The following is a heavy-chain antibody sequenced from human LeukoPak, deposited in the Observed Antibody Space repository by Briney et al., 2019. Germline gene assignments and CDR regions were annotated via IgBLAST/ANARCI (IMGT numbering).Heavy chain of an antibody. CDR3: ARVVPATINWFDP. CDR1: GGTFSSYA. V-gene: IGHV1-69*05. CDR2: IIPIFGTA. J-gene: IGHJ5*02. Sequence: GASVKVSCKASGGTFSSYAISWVRQAPGQGLEWMGGIIPIFGTANYAQKFQGRVTITTDESTSTANMELSSLRSEDTAVYYCARVVPATINWFDPWGQGTLVTVSS. D-gene: IGHD2-2*01.